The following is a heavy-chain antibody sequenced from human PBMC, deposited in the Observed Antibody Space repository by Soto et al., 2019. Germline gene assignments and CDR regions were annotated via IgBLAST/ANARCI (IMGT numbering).Heavy chain of an antibody. V-gene: IGHV4-30-4*01. CDR2: IYYSGST. CDR1: GGSISSGDYY. Sequence: QVQLQESGPGLVKPSQTLSLTCTVSGGSISSGDYYWSWIRQPPGKGMEWIGYIYYSGSTHYNPSLKSRVSISVDTSKSQFSLKLSSVTAADTAVYYCARAPYSRSNYFDYWGQGTLVTVSS. D-gene: IGHD6-6*01. J-gene: IGHJ4*02. CDR3: ARAPYSRSNYFDY.